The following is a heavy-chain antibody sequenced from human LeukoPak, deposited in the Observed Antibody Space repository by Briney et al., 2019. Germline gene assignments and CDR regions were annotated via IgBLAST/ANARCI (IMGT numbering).Heavy chain of an antibody. D-gene: IGHD3-10*01. V-gene: IGHV3-48*02. CDR1: GFTFSSYS. Sequence: GSLRLSCAASGFTFSSYSMNWVRQAPGKGLEWVSYISSSSTIYYADSVKGRFTISRDNAKNSLYLQMNSLRDEDTAVYYCTTDEVSVFDYWGQGTLVTVSS. CDR3: TTDEVSVFDY. CDR2: ISSSSTI. J-gene: IGHJ4*02.